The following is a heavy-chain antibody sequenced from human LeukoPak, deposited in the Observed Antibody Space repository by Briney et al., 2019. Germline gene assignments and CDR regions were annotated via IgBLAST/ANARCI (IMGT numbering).Heavy chain of an antibody. D-gene: IGHD4-17*01. CDR1: GFTFSDYY. J-gene: IGHJ4*02. CDR3: ARDQGMTTVTISFDY. CDR2: ISSSGSTI. Sequence: GGSLRLSCAASGFTFSDYYMSWIRQAPGKGLEWVSYISSSGSTIYYADSVKGRFTISRDNAKNSLYLQMNSLRAEDTAVYYCARDQGMTTVTISFDYWGQGTLVTVSS. V-gene: IGHV3-11*01.